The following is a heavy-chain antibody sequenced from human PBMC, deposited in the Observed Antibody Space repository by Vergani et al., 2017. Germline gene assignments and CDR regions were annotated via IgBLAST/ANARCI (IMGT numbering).Heavy chain of an antibody. J-gene: IGHJ4*02. CDR1: GDSISSNNC. V-gene: IGHV4-4*03. CDR2: ICHTEDT. Sequence: QVQLQESGPGLVKPPGTLSLICADSGDSISSNNCWTWVRQPPGKGLEWIGEICHTEDTKYSPSLKSRVTVSVDESRNLFSLRLNSVTAADTAVYYCATIGYRRWGYYFDYWGQGILVTVSS. CDR3: ATIGYRRWGYYFDY. D-gene: IGHD2-2*02.